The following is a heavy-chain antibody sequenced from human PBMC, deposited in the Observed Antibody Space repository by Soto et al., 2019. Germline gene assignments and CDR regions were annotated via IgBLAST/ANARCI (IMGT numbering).Heavy chain of an antibody. D-gene: IGHD5-12*01. J-gene: IGHJ4*02. V-gene: IGHV1-2*02. CDR1: GYTFTAYY. Sequence: ASVKVSCKASGYTFTAYYIHWVRQAPGQGLEWMGWINPNNGDTNYGQGIQGRVTMTRDTSISTVYMELSSLRADDTAVYYCAAIHEYSGYDRGFWGQGTRVTVSS. CDR3: AAIHEYSGYDRGF. CDR2: INPNNGDT.